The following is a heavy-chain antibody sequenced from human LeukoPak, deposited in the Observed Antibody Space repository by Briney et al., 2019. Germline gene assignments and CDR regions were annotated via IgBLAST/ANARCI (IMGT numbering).Heavy chain of an antibody. CDR1: GYTFTGYY. V-gene: IGHV1-2*02. D-gene: IGHD2-15*01. CDR3: ASLGYCSGGSCYPPDYYYYYGMDV. CDR2: INPNSGGT. J-gene: IGHJ6*02. Sequence: ASVKVSCKASGYTFTGYYMHWVRQAPGQGLEWMGWINPNSGGTNYAQKFQGRVTMTRDTSISTAYTELSRLRSDDTAVYYCASLGYCSGGSCYPPDYYYYYGMDVWGQGTTVTVSS.